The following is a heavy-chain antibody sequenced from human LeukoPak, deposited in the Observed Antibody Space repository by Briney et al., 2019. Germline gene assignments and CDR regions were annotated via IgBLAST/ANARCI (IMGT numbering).Heavy chain of an antibody. V-gene: IGHV4-34*01. CDR1: GGSFSGYY. CDR2: INHSGST. CDR3: ARGRWRMDV. J-gene: IGHJ6*02. Sequence: SETLSLTCAVYGGSFSGYYWSWIRQPPGKGLEWIGEINHSGSTNYNPSLKSRVTISVHTSKNQFSLKLSSVTAADTAVYYCARGRWRMDVWDQGTTVTVSS. D-gene: IGHD5-24*01.